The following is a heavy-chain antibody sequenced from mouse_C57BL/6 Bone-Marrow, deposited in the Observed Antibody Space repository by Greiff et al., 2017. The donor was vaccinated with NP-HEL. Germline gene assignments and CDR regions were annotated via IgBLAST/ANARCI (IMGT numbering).Heavy chain of an antibody. Sequence: QVQLKQSGAELVRPGTSVKMSCKASGYTFTNYWIGWAKQRPGHGLEWIGDIYPGGGYTNYNEKFKGKATLTADKSSSTAYMQFSSLTSEDSAIYYCARRGTTHYYAMDYWGQGTSVTVSS. V-gene: IGHV1-63*01. CDR3: ARRGTTHYYAMDY. D-gene: IGHD1-1*01. J-gene: IGHJ4*01. CDR1: GYTFTNYW. CDR2: IYPGGGYT.